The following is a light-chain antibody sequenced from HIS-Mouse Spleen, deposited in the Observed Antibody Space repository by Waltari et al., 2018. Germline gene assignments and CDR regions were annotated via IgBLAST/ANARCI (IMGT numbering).Light chain of an antibody. J-gene: IGLJ2*01. Sequence: SYELTQPPSVSVSPGQTARIPCPGDALPKKYAYSYQQKSGQAPVLVIYEDSKRPSGIPERFSGSSSGTMATLTISGAQVEDEADYYCYSTDSSGNHRVFGGGTKLTVL. CDR1: ALPKKY. CDR2: EDS. CDR3: YSTDSSGNHRV. V-gene: IGLV3-10*01.